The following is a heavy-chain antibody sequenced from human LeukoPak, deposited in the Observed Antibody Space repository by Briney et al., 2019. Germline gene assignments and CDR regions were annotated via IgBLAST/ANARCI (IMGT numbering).Heavy chain of an antibody. Sequence: SVKVSCKAYGYSFSDYGITWVRQAPGQGLEWMGRIIPIFGTANYAQKFQGRVTITTDESTSTAYMELSSLRSEDTAVYYCARGQEPNYYDSSGYYYYFDYWGQGTLVTVSS. D-gene: IGHD3-22*01. J-gene: IGHJ4*02. V-gene: IGHV1-69*05. CDR2: IIPIFGTA. CDR3: ARGQEPNYYDSSGYYYYFDY. CDR1: GYSFSDYG.